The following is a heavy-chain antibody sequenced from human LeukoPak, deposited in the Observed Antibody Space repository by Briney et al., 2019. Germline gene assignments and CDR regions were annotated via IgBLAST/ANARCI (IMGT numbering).Heavy chain of an antibody. D-gene: IGHD1-26*01. Sequence: TSQTLSLTCAISGDSVSSNSVTWNWIRQSPSRGLEWLGRTYYRSTWYNDYAVSVRGRITVNPDTSKNQFSLHLNSVTPEDTAVYFCARDPVGGSTIFDSWGQGTLVTVSS. V-gene: IGHV6-1*01. CDR1: GDSVSSNSVT. CDR2: TYYRSTWYN. CDR3: ARDPVGGSTIFDS. J-gene: IGHJ4*02.